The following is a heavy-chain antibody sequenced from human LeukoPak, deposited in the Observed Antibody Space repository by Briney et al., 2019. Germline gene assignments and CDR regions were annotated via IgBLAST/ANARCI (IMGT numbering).Heavy chain of an antibody. D-gene: IGHD3-22*01. CDR1: GYTFTNYG. CDR3: ARVPLHDSSGHYYPH. V-gene: IGHV1-3*01. Sequence: ASVTVSCKTSGYTFTNYGMHWVRQAPGQRLEWMGWINGGNGNAKYSQNFQGRVTIIRDTSASTAYMELSSLRSEDTAVYYSARVPLHDSSGHYYPHWGQGTLVTVSS. CDR2: INGGNGNA. J-gene: IGHJ1*01.